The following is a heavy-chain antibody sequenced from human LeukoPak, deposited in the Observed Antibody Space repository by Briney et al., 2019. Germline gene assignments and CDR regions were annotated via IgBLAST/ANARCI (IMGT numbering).Heavy chain of an antibody. J-gene: IGHJ6*03. CDR2: LYSGGNT. CDR3: ARDSGDGDYTPDMDL. D-gene: IGHD2-21*02. CDR1: GFTVSNNY. Sequence: GGSLRLSCAASGFTVSNNYMSWVRQAPRKGLEWVSVLYSGGNTYYADSVKGRFTISRDNSRNTLYLQMNSLRVEDTAVYYCARDSGDGDYTPDMDLWGKGTTVTVSS. V-gene: IGHV3-53*01.